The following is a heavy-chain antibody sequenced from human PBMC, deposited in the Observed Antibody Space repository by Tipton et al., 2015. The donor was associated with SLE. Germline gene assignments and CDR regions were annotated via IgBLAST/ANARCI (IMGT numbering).Heavy chain of an antibody. CDR3: ARDQHYYDSSGSLNY. CDR2: IRYDGSNK. V-gene: IGHV3-30*02. J-gene: IGHJ4*02. Sequence: SLRLSCAASGFTFSNYGMHWVRQAPGKGLKWVTFIRYDGSNKYYADSVKGRFTISRDNSKNTLYLQMNSLRAEDTAVYYCARDQHYYDSSGSLNYWGQGTLVTVSS. CDR1: GFTFSNYG. D-gene: IGHD3-22*01.